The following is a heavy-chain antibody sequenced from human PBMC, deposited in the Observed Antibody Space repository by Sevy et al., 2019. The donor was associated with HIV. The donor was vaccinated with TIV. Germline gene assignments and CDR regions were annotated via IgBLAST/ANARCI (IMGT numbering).Heavy chain of an antibody. V-gene: IGHV3-30*18. Sequence: GGSLRLSCAASGFNFSSYGMHWVRQAPGKGLEWVAIISYAGSSKYYADSVKGRFTISRDNSKNTLYLQINSLRTEDTAVYYCAKESGSYYDFSSGHDTFDMWGQGTVVTVSS. J-gene: IGHJ3*02. D-gene: IGHD3-3*01. CDR1: GFNFSSYG. CDR2: ISYAGSSK. CDR3: AKESGSYYDFSSGHDTFDM.